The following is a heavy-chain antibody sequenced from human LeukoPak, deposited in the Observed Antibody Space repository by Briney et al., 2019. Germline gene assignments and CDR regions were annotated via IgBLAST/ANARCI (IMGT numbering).Heavy chain of an antibody. CDR3: ASNPDYDSSGSPVYY. J-gene: IGHJ4*02. V-gene: IGHV1-69*05. CDR2: IIPIFGTA. CDR1: GGTFSSYA. Sequence: SVKVSCKAPGGTFSSYAISWVRQAPGQGLEWKGGIIPIFGTANYAQKFQGRVTITTDESTSTAYMELSSLRSEDTAVYYCASNPDYDSSGSPVYYWGQGTLVTVSS. D-gene: IGHD3-22*01.